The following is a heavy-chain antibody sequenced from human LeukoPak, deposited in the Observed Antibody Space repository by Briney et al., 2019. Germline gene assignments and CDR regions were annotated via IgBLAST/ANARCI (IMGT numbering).Heavy chain of an antibody. Sequence: PGGSLRLSCAASGFTFSSYSMNWVRQAPGKGLEWVSSISSSSSSYIYYADSVKGRFTISRDNAKNSLYLQMNSLRAEDTAVYYCARDSDGLSGSYDYWGQGTLVTVSS. V-gene: IGHV3-21*01. D-gene: IGHD1-26*01. CDR2: ISSSSSSYI. CDR3: ARDSDGLSGSYDY. J-gene: IGHJ4*02. CDR1: GFTFSSYS.